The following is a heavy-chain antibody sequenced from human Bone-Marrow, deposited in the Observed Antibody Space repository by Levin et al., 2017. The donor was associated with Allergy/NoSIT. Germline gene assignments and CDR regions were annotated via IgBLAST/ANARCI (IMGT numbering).Heavy chain of an antibody. CDR2: LYYSGST. V-gene: IGHV4-39*01. CDR1: GGSMSSSTDY. CDR3: ARHISPGVNWFDP. Sequence: PSETLSLTCTVSGGSMSSSTDYWGWIRQPPGKGLEWIGTLYYSGSTYYNPSLKSRVTISVDTSKNQFSLKLSSVTAADTAVYYCARHISPGVNWFDPWGQGTLVTVSS. J-gene: IGHJ5*02. D-gene: IGHD2-8*01.